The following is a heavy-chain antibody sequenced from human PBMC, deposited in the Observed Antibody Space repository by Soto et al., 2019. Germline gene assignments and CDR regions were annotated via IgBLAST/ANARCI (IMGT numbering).Heavy chain of an antibody. D-gene: IGHD1-26*01. CDR1: SGSIINYY. J-gene: IGHJ3*01. CDR2: IYYSGST. CDR3: ASRFALATTTGEAFDL. V-gene: IGHV4-59*01. Sequence: QVQLQESGPGLVKPSETLSLTCTVSSGSIINYYWSWIRQPPGKGLESIGFIYYSGSTNYNSFLKSRVTMSVDMSRRQLSLNVSSVTAAGTAVYYCASRFALATTTGEAFDLWGQGTMFTVSS.